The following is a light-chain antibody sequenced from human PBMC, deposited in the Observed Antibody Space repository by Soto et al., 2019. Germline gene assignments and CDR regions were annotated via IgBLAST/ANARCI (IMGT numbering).Light chain of an antibody. V-gene: IGKV3-11*01. CDR3: QQRSNWPT. J-gene: IGKJ1*01. Sequence: EIVLTQSPGTLSLSPGERATLSCRASQSVSINLAWYQQKPGQAPRLLIYDASNRATGIPARFSGSGSGTDFTLTISSLEPEDFAVYYCQQRSNWPTFGQGTKVDIK. CDR1: QSVSIN. CDR2: DAS.